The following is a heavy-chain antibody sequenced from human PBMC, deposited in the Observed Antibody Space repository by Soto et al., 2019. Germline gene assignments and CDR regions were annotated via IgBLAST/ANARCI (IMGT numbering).Heavy chain of an antibody. V-gene: IGHV1-69*04. CDR3: ARDFDDILTGRTYYFDY. CDR2: IIPILGIA. Sequence: SVKVSCKASGGTFSSYTISWVRQAPGQGLEWMGRIIPILGIANYAQKFQGRVTITADKSTSTAYMELSSLRYEDTAVYYCARDFDDILTGRTYYFDYWGQGTLVTVSS. D-gene: IGHD3-9*01. CDR1: GGTFSSYT. J-gene: IGHJ4*02.